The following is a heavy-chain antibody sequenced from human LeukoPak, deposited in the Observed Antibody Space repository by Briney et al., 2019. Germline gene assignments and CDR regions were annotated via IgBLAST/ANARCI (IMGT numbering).Heavy chain of an antibody. Sequence: GGSLRLSCAASGFTFSSYGMHWVRQAPGKGLEWVTVIWYDGSNKNYAAPLKGRFNISREHSKNPMYLQMDSLRAEDTAVYYCARARDNYDRSGFSALDYWGKGTLVTVSS. CDR1: GFTFSSYG. CDR2: IWYDGSNK. D-gene: IGHD3-22*01. V-gene: IGHV3-33*01. J-gene: IGHJ4*02. CDR3: ARARDNYDRSGFSALDY.